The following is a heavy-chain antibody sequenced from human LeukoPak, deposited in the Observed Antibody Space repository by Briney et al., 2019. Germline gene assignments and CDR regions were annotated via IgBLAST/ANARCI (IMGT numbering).Heavy chain of an antibody. CDR2: ISAYNGNT. D-gene: IGHD3-16*01. CDR1: GYTFTSYG. V-gene: IGHV1-18*01. CDR3: ARGSSLHMMDAFDI. J-gene: IGHJ3*02. Sequence: ASVNVSCKASGYTFTSYGISWVRQAPGQGLEWMGWISAYNGNTNYAQKLQGRVTMTTDTSTSTAYMELRSLRSDDTAVYYCARGSSLHMMDAFDIWGQGTMVTVSS.